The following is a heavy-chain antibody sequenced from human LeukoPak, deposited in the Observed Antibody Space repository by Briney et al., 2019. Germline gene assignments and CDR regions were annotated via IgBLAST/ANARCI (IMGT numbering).Heavy chain of an antibody. CDR1: GGSISSYY. D-gene: IGHD1-26*01. Sequence: PSETLSLTCTVSGGSISSYYWSWIRQPPGKGLEWIGYIYYSGSTNYNPSLKSRVTISVDTSKNQFSLKLSSVTAADTAVYYCARGASEDYYYGMDVWGQGTTVTVSS. CDR3: ARGASEDYYYGMDV. J-gene: IGHJ6*02. CDR2: IYYSGST. V-gene: IGHV4-59*01.